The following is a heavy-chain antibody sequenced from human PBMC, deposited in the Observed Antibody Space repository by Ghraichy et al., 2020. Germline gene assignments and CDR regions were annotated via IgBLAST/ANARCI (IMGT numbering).Heavy chain of an antibody. CDR2: ISSSSSYI. CDR3: ARYKVGSSSFDYFDY. J-gene: IGHJ4*02. CDR1: GFTFSSYS. Sequence: GGSLRLSCAASGFTFSSYSMNWVRQAPGKGLEWVSSISSSSSYIYYADSVKGRFTISRDNAKNSLYLQMNSLRAEDTAVYYCARYKVGSSSFDYFDYWGQGTLVTVSS. D-gene: IGHD6-13*01. V-gene: IGHV3-21*01.